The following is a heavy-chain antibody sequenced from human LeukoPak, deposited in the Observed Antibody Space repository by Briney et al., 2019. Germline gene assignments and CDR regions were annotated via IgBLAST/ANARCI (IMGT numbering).Heavy chain of an antibody. CDR1: RYSFTSYW. Sequence: GESLKISCKGSRYSFTSYWIGWVRQMPGKGLEWMGIIYPGNSDTRYSPSFRGQVTISADKSISTAYLQWSSLKASDAAMYYCARGMTTPYYYFDYWGQGTLVTVSS. V-gene: IGHV5-51*01. CDR3: ARGMTTPYYYFDY. D-gene: IGHD4-11*01. CDR2: IYPGNSDT. J-gene: IGHJ4*02.